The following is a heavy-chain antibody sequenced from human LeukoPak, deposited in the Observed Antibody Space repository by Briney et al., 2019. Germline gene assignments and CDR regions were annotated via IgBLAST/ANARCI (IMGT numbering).Heavy chain of an antibody. CDR2: INSDGSSI. CDR1: GFTFSSYW. V-gene: IGHV3-74*01. CDR3: TRDREQQPTYDY. J-gene: IGHJ4*02. Sequence: GGSLRLSCAASGFTFSSYWMHWVRQAPGRGLVWVSRINSDGSSISYADSVKGRFTISRDNAKDTLYLQMNSLRAEDTAVYYCTRDREQQPTYDYWGQGTLVTVSS. D-gene: IGHD6-13*01.